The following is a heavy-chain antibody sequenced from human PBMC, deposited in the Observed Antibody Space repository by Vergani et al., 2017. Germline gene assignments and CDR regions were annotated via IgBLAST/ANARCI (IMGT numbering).Heavy chain of an antibody. CDR2: IVVGSGNT. J-gene: IGHJ5*02. CDR1: GFTFTSSA. CDR3: AADRATDYDSSGYYYGWFDP. D-gene: IGHD3-22*01. V-gene: IGHV1-58*01. Sequence: QMQLVQSGPEVKKPGTSVKVSCKASGFTFTSSAVQWVRQARGQRLEWIGWIVVGSGNTNYAQKFQERVTITRDMSTSTAYMELSSLRSEDTAVYYCAADRATDYDSSGYYYGWFDPWGQGTLVTVSS.